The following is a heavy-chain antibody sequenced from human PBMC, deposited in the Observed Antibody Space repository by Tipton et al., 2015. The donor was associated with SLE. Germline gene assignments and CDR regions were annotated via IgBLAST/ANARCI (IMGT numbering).Heavy chain of an antibody. D-gene: IGHD2-15*01. V-gene: IGHV4-39*07. CDR1: GGSISSGSYY. CDR2: IYYSGST. J-gene: IGHJ3*02. Sequence: TLSLTCTVSGGSISSGSYYWGWIRQPPGKGLEWIGSIYYSGSTYYNPSLKSRVTISVDTSKNQFSLKLSSVTAADTAVYYCARESTDSDAFDIWGQGTMVTVSS. CDR3: ARESTDSDAFDI.